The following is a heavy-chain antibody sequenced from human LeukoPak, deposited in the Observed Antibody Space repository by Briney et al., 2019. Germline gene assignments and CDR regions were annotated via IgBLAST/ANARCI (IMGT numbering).Heavy chain of an antibody. CDR1: GFTFSSYG. D-gene: IGHD6-13*01. J-gene: IGHJ4*02. CDR3: ASIAAAGIGY. Sequence: GGSLRLSCAASGFTFSSYGMHWVRQAPGKGLEWVAVISYDGSNKYYADSVKGRFTISRDNSKNSLYLQMNSLRAEDTAVYYCASIAAAGIGYWGQGTLVTVSS. V-gene: IGHV3-30*03. CDR2: ISYDGSNK.